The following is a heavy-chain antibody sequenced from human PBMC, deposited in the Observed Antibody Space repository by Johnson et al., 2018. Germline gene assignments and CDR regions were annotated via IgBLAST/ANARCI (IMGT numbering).Heavy chain of an antibody. V-gene: IGHV3-9*01. D-gene: IGHD6-19*01. CDR1: GFIFDDYA. J-gene: IGHJ3*02. CDR3: AKDILVAGIAFDI. Sequence: VQLQESGGGFIQXGRSLRLSCAASGFIFDDYAMHWVRQAPGKGLEWVSGISWNSDSIGYADSVKGRFTISRDNAKHSLYLQMNSLRAEDTALYYCAKDILVAGIAFDIWGQGTMVTVSS. CDR2: ISWNSDSI.